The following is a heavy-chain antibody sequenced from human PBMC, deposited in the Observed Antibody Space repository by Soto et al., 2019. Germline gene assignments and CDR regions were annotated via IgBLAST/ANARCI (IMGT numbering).Heavy chain of an antibody. Sequence: PGGSLRLSCTGSGFTFGDYAMNWFRQAPGKGLEWVGFIRSKAYGGTTQYAASVKDIFSISRDGSKSIVYLQMNSLKTEDTAVYYCTRCSGGSCWTVDYWGQGTLVTVSS. J-gene: IGHJ4*02. CDR3: TRCSGGSCWTVDY. CDR2: IRSKAYGGTT. V-gene: IGHV3-49*01. D-gene: IGHD2-15*01. CDR1: GFTFGDYA.